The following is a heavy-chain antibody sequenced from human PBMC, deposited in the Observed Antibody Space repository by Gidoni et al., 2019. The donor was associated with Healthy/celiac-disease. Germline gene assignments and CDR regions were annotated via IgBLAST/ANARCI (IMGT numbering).Heavy chain of an antibody. D-gene: IGHD3-16*02. CDR3: AKEGVMITFGGVIATNPYYFDY. J-gene: IGHJ4*02. V-gene: IGHV3-23*01. Sequence: EVQLLESGGGLVQPGGSLRLSCAASGFTFSTHAMSGVLQAPGTGLGWVSAISGSGGSTYYADSVKGRFTISRDNSKNTLYLQMNSLRAEDTAVYYCAKEGVMITFGGVIATNPYYFDYWGQGTLVTVSS. CDR1: GFTFSTHA. CDR2: ISGSGGST.